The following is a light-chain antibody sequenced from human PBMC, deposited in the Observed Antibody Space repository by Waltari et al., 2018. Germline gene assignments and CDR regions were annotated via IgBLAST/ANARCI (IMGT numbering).Light chain of an antibody. Sequence: IVLTQSPGTLSLSPGERATLSCRASESVSTNALAWYQQKPGQAPRFLIYAASSRATGIPDRFSGSGSGTDFTLTISRLEPEDFAVYYCQQYGSSPFTFGPGTKLDIK. CDR2: AAS. V-gene: IGKV3-20*01. J-gene: IGKJ3*01. CDR1: ESVSTNA. CDR3: QQYGSSPFT.